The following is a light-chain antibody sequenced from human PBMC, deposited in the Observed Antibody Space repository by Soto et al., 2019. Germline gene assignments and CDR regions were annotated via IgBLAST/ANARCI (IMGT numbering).Light chain of an antibody. CDR2: STN. Sequence: QTVVTQEPSFSVSPGGTVTLTCGLSSGSVSTPDYPSWYQQTPGQAPRTLISSTNTRSSGVPDRFSGSILGDKAALTITGAQADDESDYYSMLYMGSGIWVFGGGTKVTVL. V-gene: IGLV8-61*01. CDR3: MLYMGSGIWV. CDR1: SGSVSTPDY. J-gene: IGLJ3*02.